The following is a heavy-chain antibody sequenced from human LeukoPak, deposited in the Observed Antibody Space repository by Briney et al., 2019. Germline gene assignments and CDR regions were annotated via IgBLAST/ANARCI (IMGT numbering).Heavy chain of an antibody. D-gene: IGHD2-2*01. CDR1: GFSVSNNY. CDR2: INRDGPT. V-gene: IGHV3-66*01. Sequence: GGSLRLSCAASGFSVSNNYMSWVRQAPGRGLEWVSTINRDGPTFRADSVKGRFTISRDNSRNTLYLQMNSLRAEDTAVYYCGRGGYDMYDWGQGTTVSVSS. J-gene: IGHJ6*02. CDR3: GRGGYDMYD.